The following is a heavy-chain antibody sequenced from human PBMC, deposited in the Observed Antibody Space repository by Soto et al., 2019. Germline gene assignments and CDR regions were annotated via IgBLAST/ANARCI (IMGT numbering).Heavy chain of an antibody. V-gene: IGHV3-53*01. CDR2: IYSAGNT. J-gene: IGHJ4*02. CDR1: GFSISSSD. CDR3: TSGHDYDSSGGYYFEY. D-gene: IGHD3-22*01. Sequence: GSGRRSCATSGFSISSSDMNWVRQAPGKGLEWVSVIYSAGNTYYADSVRGRFTISRDSSKNTLYLQMTRLRAEDTALYFCTSGHDYDSSGGYYFEYWGQGTLVTVSS.